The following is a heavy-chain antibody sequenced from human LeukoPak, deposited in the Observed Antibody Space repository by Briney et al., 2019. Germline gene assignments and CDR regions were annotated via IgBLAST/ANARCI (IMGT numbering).Heavy chain of an antibody. D-gene: IGHD1-1*01. CDR2: ISTSGNTV. CDR1: GFTFSTYA. V-gene: IGHV3-48*02. Sequence: GGSLRLSCAASGFTFSTYAMSWVRQAPGKGLEWVSYISTSGNTVYYADSVKGRFTISRDNAKNSLYLQMNSLRDEDTAVYYCARNAIWGQGTLVTVSS. CDR3: ARNAI. J-gene: IGHJ4*02.